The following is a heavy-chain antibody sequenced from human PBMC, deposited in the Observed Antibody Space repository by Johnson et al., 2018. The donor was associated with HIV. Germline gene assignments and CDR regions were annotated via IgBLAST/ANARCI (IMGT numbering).Heavy chain of an antibody. V-gene: IGHV3-33*01. CDR3: ARGVKQQLSVVDAFGI. Sequence: QELLVESGGGVVQPGRSLRLSCAASGFTFSSYGMHWVRQAPGKGLEWVAVIWYDGSNKYYADSVKGRFTISRDNSKNTLFLQMNSLRVEDTAAYYCARGVKQQLSVVDAFGIWGQGTMVTVSS. CDR1: GFTFSSYG. CDR2: IWYDGSNK. D-gene: IGHD6-13*01. J-gene: IGHJ3*02.